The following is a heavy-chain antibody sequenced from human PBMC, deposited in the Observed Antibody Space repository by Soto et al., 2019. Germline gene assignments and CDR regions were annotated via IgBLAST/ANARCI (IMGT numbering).Heavy chain of an antibody. J-gene: IGHJ4*02. CDR2: ISISGGNT. CDR3: ANEIRPNDY. D-gene: IGHD4-17*01. V-gene: IGHV3-23*01. Sequence: EVQLLESGGGLVQPGGSLRLSCAASGLPFSSHAMSWVRQAPGKGLEWVSSISISGGNTYYADSVRGRFPISRDNSKNTLYLHMNSLAAEDTAIYYCANEIRPNDYWGQGTLVTVSS. CDR1: GLPFSSHA.